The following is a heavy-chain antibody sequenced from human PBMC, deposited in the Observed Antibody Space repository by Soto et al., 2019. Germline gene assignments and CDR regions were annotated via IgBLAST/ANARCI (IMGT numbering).Heavy chain of an antibody. V-gene: IGHV3-23*01. Sequence: EVQILESGGGLVQPGGYLRLSCPASGFTFSDFAMGWVRQAPGKGLAWVSAISGSGRTTYYADSVRGRFSISRDNSKNTLYLQMDKLRVDDTAVYYCNKGGFEGGTVSTNSRYWGQGTLVAVSS. D-gene: IGHD3-16*01. CDR2: ISGSGRTT. CDR3: NKGGFEGGTVSTNSRY. CDR1: GFTFSDFA. J-gene: IGHJ4*02.